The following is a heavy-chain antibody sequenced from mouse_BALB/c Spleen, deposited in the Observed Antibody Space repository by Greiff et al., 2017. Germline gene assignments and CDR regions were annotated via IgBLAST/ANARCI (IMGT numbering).Heavy chain of an antibody. Sequence: EVKLQESGPGLVKPSQSLSLTCSVTGYSITSGYSWNWIRQFPGNKLEWMGSISYDGSNNYNPSLKNRISITRDTSKNQFFLKLNSVTTEDTATYYCARLIYDGYSYFDYWGQGTTLTVSS. V-gene: IGHV3-6*02. CDR1: GYSITSGYS. CDR3: ARLIYDGYSYFDY. D-gene: IGHD2-3*01. J-gene: IGHJ2*01. CDR2: ISYDGSN.